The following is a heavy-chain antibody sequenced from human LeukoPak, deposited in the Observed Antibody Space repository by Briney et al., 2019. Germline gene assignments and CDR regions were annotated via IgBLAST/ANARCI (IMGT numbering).Heavy chain of an antibody. J-gene: IGHJ6*02. V-gene: IGHV1-8*01. Sequence: TSVKVSCKASGYTFTSYDINWVRQATGQGLEWMGWMNPNSGSTGYAQKFQGRVTMTRNTSISTAYMELSSLRSEDTAVYYCASFLKDYYYYGMDVWGQGTTVTVSS. CDR1: GYTFTSYD. D-gene: IGHD2/OR15-2a*01. CDR2: MNPNSGST. CDR3: ASFLKDYYYYGMDV.